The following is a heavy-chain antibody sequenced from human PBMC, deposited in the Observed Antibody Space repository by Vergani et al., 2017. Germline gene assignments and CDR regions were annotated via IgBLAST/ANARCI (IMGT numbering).Heavy chain of an antibody. J-gene: IGHJ6*03. CDR2: ISYDGSNK. CDR1: GFTFSSSG. CDR3: AKDHHATSYYYYYMDV. V-gene: IGHV3-30*18. Sequence: QVQLVESGGGVVQPGRSLRLSCAASGFTFSSSGMHWVRQAPGKGLEWVAVISYDGSNKYYADSVKGRFTISRDNSKNTLYLQMNSLRAEDTAVYYCAKDHHATSYYYYYMDVWGKGTTVTVSS.